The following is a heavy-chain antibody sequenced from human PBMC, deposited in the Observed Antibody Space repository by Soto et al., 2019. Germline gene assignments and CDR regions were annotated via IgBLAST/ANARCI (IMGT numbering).Heavy chain of an antibody. J-gene: IGHJ4*02. CDR2: IYYSGST. CDR1: GGSISSGGYY. D-gene: IGHD3-9*01. Sequence: QVQLQESGPGLVKPSQTLSLTCTVSGGSISSGGYYWSWIRQHPGKGLEWIGYIYYSGSTYYNPSLKSRVTISVDTSKNQSSLKLSSVTAADTAVYYCAGVSDRYYDILTGYYYFDYWGQGTLVTVSS. V-gene: IGHV4-31*03. CDR3: AGVSDRYYDILTGYYYFDY.